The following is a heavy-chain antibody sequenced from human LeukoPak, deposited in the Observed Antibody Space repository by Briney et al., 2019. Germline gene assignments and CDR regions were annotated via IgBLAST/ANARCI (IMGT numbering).Heavy chain of an antibody. CDR3: ARGFTSSLYPNFGVVNWFDP. CDR1: GGSFSGYY. CDR2: INHSGST. D-gene: IGHD3-3*01. J-gene: IGHJ5*02. Sequence: SETLSLTCAVYGGSFSGYYWSWIRQPPGKGLEWIGEINHSGSTNYNPSLKSRVTISVDTSKNQFSLKLSSVTAADTAVYYCARGFTSSLYPNFGVVNWFDPWGQGTLVTVSS. V-gene: IGHV4-34*01.